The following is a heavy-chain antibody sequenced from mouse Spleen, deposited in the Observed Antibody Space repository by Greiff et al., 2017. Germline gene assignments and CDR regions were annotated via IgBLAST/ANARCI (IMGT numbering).Heavy chain of an antibody. J-gene: IGHJ4*01. D-gene: IGHD2-1*01. V-gene: IGHV14-2*01. Sequence: VQLQQSGAELVTPGASVKLSCTASGFNIKDYYMHWVKQRPEQGLEWIGRIDPEDGETNYAPKFQGKATITADTSSNTAYRQLGSLSSEDTAVYYCSRGINYLYYSMDYWGQGTSVTFSS. CDR2: IDPEDGET. CDR1: GFNIKDYY. CDR3: SRGINYLYYSMDY.